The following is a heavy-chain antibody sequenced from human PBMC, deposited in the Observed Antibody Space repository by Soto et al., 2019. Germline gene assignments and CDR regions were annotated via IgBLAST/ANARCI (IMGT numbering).Heavy chain of an antibody. CDR3: ARVGASMTTVTTHVY. V-gene: IGHV3-21*01. J-gene: IGHJ4*02. CDR1: GFTFNTYS. D-gene: IGHD4-4*01. CDR2: ISSSSTYI. Sequence: PGGSLRLSCAASGFTFNTYSMEWVRQAPGKGLEWVSSISSSSTYIYYAASVKGRFTISRDNAKNSLYLQMNSLRVEDTAVYYCARVGASMTTVTTHVYWGQGTLVTVFS.